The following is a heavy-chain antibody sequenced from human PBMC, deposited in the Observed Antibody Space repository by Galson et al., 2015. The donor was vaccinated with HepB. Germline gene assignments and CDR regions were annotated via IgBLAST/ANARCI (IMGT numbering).Heavy chain of an antibody. J-gene: IGHJ3*02. CDR1: GYAFTSYD. CDR3: ARVYPHAYAFDI. CDR2: MDPYSGSS. V-gene: IGHV1-8*01. D-gene: IGHD3-16*02. Sequence: SVKVSCKASGYAFTSYDINWVRQATGQGLEWVGWMDPYSGSSGSTENFQGRVTMTRNTSISTAYMELSSLRSEDTAVYYCARVYPHAYAFDIWGQGTMVTVSS.